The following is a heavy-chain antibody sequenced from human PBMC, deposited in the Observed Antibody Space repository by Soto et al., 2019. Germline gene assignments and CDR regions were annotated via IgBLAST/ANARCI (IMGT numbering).Heavy chain of an antibody. Sequence: ASVKVSCKVSGYTLTELSMHWVRQAPGKGLEWMGDFDPEDGETIYAQKFQGRVTMTEDTSTDTAYMELSSLRSDDTALYYCARDWYCSGGSCRDTFDIWGQGTMVTVSS. V-gene: IGHV1-24*01. J-gene: IGHJ3*02. D-gene: IGHD2-15*01. CDR1: GYTLTELS. CDR3: ARDWYCSGGSCRDTFDI. CDR2: FDPEDGET.